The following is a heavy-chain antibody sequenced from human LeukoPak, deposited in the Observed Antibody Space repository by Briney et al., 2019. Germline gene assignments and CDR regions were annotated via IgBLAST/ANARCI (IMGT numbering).Heavy chain of an antibody. CDR2: IRSDGSNK. Sequence: PGGSLRLSCAASGFTFSSYGMHWVRQAPGKGLEWVAFIRSDGSNKYYADSVKGRFTISRDNSKNTLYLQMNSLRAEDTAVYYCASSSVTVTTSVVYWGQGTLVTVSS. J-gene: IGHJ4*02. CDR3: ASSSVTVTTSVVY. V-gene: IGHV3-30*02. D-gene: IGHD4-17*01. CDR1: GFTFSSYG.